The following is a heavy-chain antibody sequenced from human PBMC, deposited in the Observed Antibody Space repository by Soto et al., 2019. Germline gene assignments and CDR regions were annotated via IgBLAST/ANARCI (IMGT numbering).Heavy chain of an antibody. CDR3: ARVAWELPDY. CDR1: GGTFSSYA. D-gene: IGHD1-26*01. J-gene: IGHJ4*02. Sequence: ASVKVSCKASGGTFSSYAISWVRQAPGQGLEWMGIINPSGGSTSYAQKFQGRVTMTRDTSTSTVYMELSSLRSEDTAVYYCARVAWELPDYWGQGTLVTVSS. V-gene: IGHV1-46*03. CDR2: INPSGGST.